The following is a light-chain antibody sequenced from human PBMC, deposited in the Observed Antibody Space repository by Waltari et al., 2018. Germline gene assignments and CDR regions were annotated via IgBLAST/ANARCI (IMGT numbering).Light chain of an antibody. CDR2: EVT. J-gene: IGLJ2*01. CDR1: SSDVGNYNL. V-gene: IGLV2-23*02. Sequence: QSALTQPASVSGSPGQSITISCTGTSSDVGNYNLVSWYQHHPGKVPKLMIYEVTKRPSGMSNRFSGSKSGNTASLTISALQAEDEGDYYCCSYAGSRIVVFGGGTKMTVL. CDR3: CSYAGSRIVV.